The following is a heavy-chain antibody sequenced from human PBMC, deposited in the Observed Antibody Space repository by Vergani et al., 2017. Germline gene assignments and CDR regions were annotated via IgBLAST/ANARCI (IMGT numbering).Heavy chain of an antibody. CDR2: ISSSRSDI. CDR3: ARDDTVTVNYYYYYGMDG. J-gene: IGHJ6*02. Sequence: EVQLVESGGGLVKPGGSLRLSCAASGFTFSSYSMNWVRQAPGKGLEWVSSISSSRSDIYYADSVKGRFTISRDNAKNSMYLQMNSLRAEDTAVYYCARDDTVTVNYYYYYGMDGGSEGTTVTVSS. V-gene: IGHV3-21*01. CDR1: GFTFSSYS. D-gene: IGHD4-17*01.